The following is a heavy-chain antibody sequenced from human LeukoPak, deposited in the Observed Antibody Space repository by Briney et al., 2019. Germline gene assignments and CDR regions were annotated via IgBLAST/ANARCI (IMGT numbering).Heavy chain of an antibody. J-gene: IGHJ6*03. D-gene: IGHD1-26*01. V-gene: IGHV4-34*01. CDR1: GGSFSGYY. Sequence: SETLSLTCAVYGGSFSGYYWSWIRQPPGKGLEWIGEINHSGSTNYNPSLKSRVTISVDTSKNQFSLQLTSVTAADTAVYYCARLGRTGRYLSLYYYYYMDVWGKGTTVTVSS. CDR2: INHSGST. CDR3: ARLGRTGRYLSLYYYYYMDV.